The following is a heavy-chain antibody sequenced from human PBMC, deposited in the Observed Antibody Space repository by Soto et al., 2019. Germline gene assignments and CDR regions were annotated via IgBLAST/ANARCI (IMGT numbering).Heavy chain of an antibody. CDR2: IIPIFGTA. J-gene: IGHJ5*02. V-gene: IGHV1-69*13. CDR3: ARDDCSGGSCYLALTNTNNWFDP. D-gene: IGHD2-15*01. Sequence: GASVKVSCKASGGTFSSYAISWVRQAPGQGLEWMGGIIPIFGTANYAQKFQGRVTITADESTSTAYMELSSLRSEDTAVYYCARDDCSGGSCYLALTNTNNWFDPWGQGTLVTVSS. CDR1: GGTFSSYA.